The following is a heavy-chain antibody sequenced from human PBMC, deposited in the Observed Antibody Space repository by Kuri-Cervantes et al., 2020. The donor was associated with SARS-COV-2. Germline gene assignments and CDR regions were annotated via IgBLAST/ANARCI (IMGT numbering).Heavy chain of an antibody. CDR2: SSAYSDDT. D-gene: IGHD2-8*01. J-gene: IGHJ4*02. CDR1: AYTLNTSG. V-gene: IGHV1-18*01. CDR3: ARVSSMYLPTYYFDL. Sequence: ASVKVPCKAPAYTLNTSGITWVRQAPGQGLEWMGRSSAYSDDTSSAEKFQGRVTMTQDTSTNTAYMEITDLRSDDTAIYFCARVSSMYLPTYYFDLWGQGSLVTVSS.